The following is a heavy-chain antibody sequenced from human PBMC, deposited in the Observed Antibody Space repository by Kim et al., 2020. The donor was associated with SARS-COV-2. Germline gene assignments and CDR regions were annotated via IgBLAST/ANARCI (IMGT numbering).Heavy chain of an antibody. Sequence: ASVKVSCKASGYTFTSYGISWVRQAPGQGLEWMGWISTYIGNTNYAQKLQGRVTLTTDTSTSTAYMELRSLRSDDTAVYYCARVPGPADWFDPWGQGTLVTVSS. J-gene: IGHJ5*02. CDR1: GYTFTSYG. V-gene: IGHV1-18*01. CDR3: ARVPGPADWFDP. CDR2: ISTYIGNT.